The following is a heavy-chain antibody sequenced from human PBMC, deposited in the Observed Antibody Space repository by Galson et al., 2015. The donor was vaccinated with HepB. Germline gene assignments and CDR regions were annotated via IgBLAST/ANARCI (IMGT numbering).Heavy chain of an antibody. J-gene: IGHJ6*02. CDR1: GFTFSSYA. D-gene: IGHD3-16*01. CDR3: AKGGGGDYYYGMDV. CDR2: ISGSGGST. V-gene: IGHV3-23*01. Sequence: SLRLSCAASGFTFSSYAMSWVRQAPGKGLEWAPAISGSGGSTYYADSVKGRFTISRDNSKNTLYLQMNSLRAEDTAVYYCAKGGGGDYYYGMDVWGQGTTVTVSS.